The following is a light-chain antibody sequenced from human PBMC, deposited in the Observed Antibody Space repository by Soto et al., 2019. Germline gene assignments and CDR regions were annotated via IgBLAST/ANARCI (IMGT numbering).Light chain of an antibody. Sequence: QSVLAQPASVSLSPGQSITMSCIGTSSTIGGYNVVSWYQQHPGNAPKVIVYEGIKRPPGVSARFSGSTSGSTASLTISGLQAEDEAEYFCCSYVGATTYVFGSGTKVTVL. CDR3: CSYVGATTYV. CDR1: SSTIGGYNV. V-gene: IGLV2-23*01. J-gene: IGLJ1*01. CDR2: EGI.